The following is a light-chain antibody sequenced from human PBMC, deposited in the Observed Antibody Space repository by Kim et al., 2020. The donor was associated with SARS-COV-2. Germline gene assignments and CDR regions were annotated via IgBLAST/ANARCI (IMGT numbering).Light chain of an antibody. Sequence: EIMMTQSPATLSVSPGERATLSCRASQSVSTNLAWYQQKPGQAPRLLIHSASTRATRIPDRFSGSGSGTEFTLTISGLQPEDFAVYFCQQCYNYPRTFGQGTKVDIK. CDR3: QQCYNYPRT. J-gene: IGKJ1*01. CDR1: QSVSTN. CDR2: SAS. V-gene: IGKV3-15*01.